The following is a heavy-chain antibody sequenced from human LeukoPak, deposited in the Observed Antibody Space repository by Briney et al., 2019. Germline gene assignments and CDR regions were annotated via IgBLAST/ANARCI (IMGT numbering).Heavy chain of an antibody. Sequence: SVKVSCKASGGTFSSYAISWVRQAPGQGLEWMGGIIPIFGTANYAQKFQGRVTITADESTSTAYMELRSLRSDDTAVYYCARVLHAASWRSYDYWGQGSLVTVSS. CDR1: GGTFSSYA. D-gene: IGHD5-18*01. V-gene: IGHV1-69*13. CDR2: IIPIFGTA. J-gene: IGHJ4*02. CDR3: ARVLHAASWRSYDY.